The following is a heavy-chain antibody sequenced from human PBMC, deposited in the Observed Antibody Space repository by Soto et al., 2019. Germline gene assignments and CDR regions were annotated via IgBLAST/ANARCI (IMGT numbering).Heavy chain of an antibody. V-gene: IGHV1-8*01. CDR3: ARAAAGFAY. D-gene: IGHD6-13*01. J-gene: IGHJ4*02. CDR2: MNPNSGNT. CDR1: GYNFISYE. Sequence: QVQLVQSGAEVKKPGASVKVSCKASGYNFISYEINWVRQATGQGLEWMGWMNPNSGNTGYAQKFQGRGTMTRNTSISTAYVELSSLRSEDTAVYFCARAAAGFAYWGQGTVVTVSS.